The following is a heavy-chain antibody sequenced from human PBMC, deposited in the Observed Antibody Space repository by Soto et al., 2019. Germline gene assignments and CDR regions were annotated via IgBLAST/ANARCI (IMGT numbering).Heavy chain of an antibody. CDR3: AREYYFGSGRPTDYYYGLDV. CDR2: INPSGAST. V-gene: IGHV1-46*01. Sequence: ASVKVSCKASGYTFTSYNMHWVRQAPGQGLEGMGIINPSGASTSYTQKLQGRVTMTRDTSTSTVYMELSSLRSEDTAVYYCAREYYFGSGRPTDYYYGLDVWGQGTTVTVSS. CDR1: GYTFTSYN. D-gene: IGHD3-10*01. J-gene: IGHJ6*02.